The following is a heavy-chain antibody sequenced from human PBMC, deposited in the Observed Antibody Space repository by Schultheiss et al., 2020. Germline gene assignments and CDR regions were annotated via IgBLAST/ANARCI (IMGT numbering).Heavy chain of an antibody. J-gene: IGHJ3*02. Sequence: AAVKVSCKASGYTFSSYYMHWVRQAPGQGLEWMGIINLSGGSTSNVQKFQGRVTMTRNTSISTAYMELSSLRSEDTAVYYCARGVGATDYISLDAFDIWGQGTMVTVSS. CDR3: ARGVGATDYISLDAFDI. D-gene: IGHD1-26*01. CDR2: INLSGGST. V-gene: IGHV1-46*01. CDR1: GYTFSSYY.